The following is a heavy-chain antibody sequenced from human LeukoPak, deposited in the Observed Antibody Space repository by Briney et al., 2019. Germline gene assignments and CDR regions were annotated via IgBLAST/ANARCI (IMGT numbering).Heavy chain of an antibody. Sequence: SETLSLTCTVSGGSISSYYWSWIRQPPGKGLEWIGYIYYSGSTNYNPSLKSRVTISVDTSKNQFSLKLSSVTAADTAVYYCARRKDRASDYWGQGTLVTVSS. J-gene: IGHJ4*02. V-gene: IGHV4-59*01. CDR3: ARRKDRASDY. D-gene: IGHD1-14*01. CDR2: IYYSGST. CDR1: GGSISSYY.